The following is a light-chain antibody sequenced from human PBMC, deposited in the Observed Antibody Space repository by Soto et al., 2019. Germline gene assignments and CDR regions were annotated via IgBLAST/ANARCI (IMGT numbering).Light chain of an antibody. J-gene: IGKJ4*01. CDR2: KAS. Sequence: DIQMTQSPSTLSASVGDRVTITCRASQSISSWLAWYQQKPGKAPKLLIYKASSLESGVPSRFSGSGSGTEFTLTISSLQPDDFAIYYCQQYNSYPLTCGGGTKVEIK. V-gene: IGKV1-5*03. CDR1: QSISSW. CDR3: QQYNSYPLT.